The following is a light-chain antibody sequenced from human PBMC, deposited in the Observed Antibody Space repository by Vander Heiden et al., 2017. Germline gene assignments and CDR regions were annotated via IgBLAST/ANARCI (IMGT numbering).Light chain of an antibody. Sequence: DIQMTQSPSSLSASVGDRVTSTCRASQSISSYLNWYQQKPGKAPKLRIYSASSLQSGVPSSFSGIGSGTGFTLIISSLQPEDFATYYCQQSYSTPLTFGQGTKVEIK. J-gene: IGKJ1*01. CDR2: SAS. V-gene: IGKV1-39*01. CDR3: QQSYSTPLT. CDR1: QSISSY.